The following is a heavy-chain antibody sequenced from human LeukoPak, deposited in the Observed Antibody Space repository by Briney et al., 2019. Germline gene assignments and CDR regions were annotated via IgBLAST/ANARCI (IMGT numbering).Heavy chain of an antibody. CDR1: GFTVSTNY. V-gene: IGHV3-48*04. J-gene: IGHJ4*02. D-gene: IGHD6-6*01. Sequence: PGGSLRLSCAGSGFTVSTNYMNWVRQAPGKGLEWVSYISSGSSSIFYADSVKGRFTISRDNAKNSLYLQMNSLRVEDTAVYYCARGGIAARFAYWGQGTLVTVSS. CDR3: ARGGIAARFAY. CDR2: ISSGSSSI.